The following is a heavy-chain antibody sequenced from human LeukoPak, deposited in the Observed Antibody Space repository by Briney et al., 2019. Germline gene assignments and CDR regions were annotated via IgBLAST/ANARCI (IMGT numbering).Heavy chain of an antibody. Sequence: PSETLSLTCTVPGGSISSYYWSWIRQPPGKGLEWIGYIYYSGSTNYNPSLKSRVTISVDTSKNQFSLKLSSVTAADTAVYYCASDYYDFWSGSPRGYYYMDVWGKGTTVTVSS. CDR3: ASDYYDFWSGSPRGYYYMDV. CDR2: IYYSGST. D-gene: IGHD3-3*01. CDR1: GGSISSYY. J-gene: IGHJ6*03. V-gene: IGHV4-59*01.